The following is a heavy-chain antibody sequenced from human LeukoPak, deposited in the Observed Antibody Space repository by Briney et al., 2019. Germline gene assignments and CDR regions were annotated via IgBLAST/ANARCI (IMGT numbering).Heavy chain of an antibody. Sequence: RGSLRLSCAASGFTFSSYWMSWVRQAPGKGLEWVANIKQDGSEKYYVDSVKGRFTISRDNAKNSLYLQMNSLRAEDTAVYYCARDLVVAAAGIWEGTFDYWGQGTLVTVSS. V-gene: IGHV3-7*03. CDR1: GFTFSSYW. CDR2: IKQDGSEK. CDR3: ARDLVVAAAGIWEGTFDY. D-gene: IGHD6-13*01. J-gene: IGHJ4*02.